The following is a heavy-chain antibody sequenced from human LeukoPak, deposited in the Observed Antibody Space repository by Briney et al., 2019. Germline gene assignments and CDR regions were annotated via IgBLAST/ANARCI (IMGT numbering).Heavy chain of an antibody. V-gene: IGHV3-21*01. Sequence: SISSSTIYIYYPDSVKGRFTISRDNAKNSLYLQMNSLRAEDTAVYYCARDHYDSSGVFDYWGQGTLVTVSS. D-gene: IGHD3-22*01. J-gene: IGHJ4*02. CDR2: ISSSTIYI. CDR3: ARDHYDSSGVFDY.